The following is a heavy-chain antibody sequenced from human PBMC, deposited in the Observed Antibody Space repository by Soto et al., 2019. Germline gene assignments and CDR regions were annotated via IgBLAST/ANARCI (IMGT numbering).Heavy chain of an antibody. CDR2: ISGSGDNT. J-gene: IGHJ4*02. V-gene: IGHV3-23*01. CDR1: GFTFSSYW. D-gene: IGHD4-17*01. CDR3: AKDPLTVTPYFDY. Sequence: PGGSLRLSCAASGFTFSSYWIHWVRQAPVKGLEGVSTISGSGDNTDYVDSVKGRFTISTDNSKNTLYLQLNSLRAEDTAVYYCAKDPLTVTPYFDYWGQGTLVTLSS.